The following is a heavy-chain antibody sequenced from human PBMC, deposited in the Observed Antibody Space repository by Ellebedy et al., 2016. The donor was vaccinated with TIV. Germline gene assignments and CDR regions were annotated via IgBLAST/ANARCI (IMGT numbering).Heavy chain of an antibody. J-gene: IGHJ4*02. V-gene: IGHV1-46*01. CDR2: INPSGGRT. D-gene: IGHD2-15*01. Sequence: AASVKVSCKASGYTFTRYYIHWVRQAPGQGFEYMGIINPSGGRTSYAQKFQGRVTMTRDTSTSTFYMELSSLRSEDTAVYYCARVGDGSDYWGQGTLVTASS. CDR1: GYTFTRYY. CDR3: ARVGDGSDY.